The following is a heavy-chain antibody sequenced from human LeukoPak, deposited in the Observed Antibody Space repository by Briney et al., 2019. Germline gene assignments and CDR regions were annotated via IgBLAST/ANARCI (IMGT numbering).Heavy chain of an antibody. CDR2: ISAYNDNT. Sequence: RASVKVSCKASGYTFTSYDIGWVRQAPGQGLEWMGWISAYNDNTNYAQKLQGRVTMTTDTATSTAYMELRSLRSDDTAVYYCEREGGSAKNYYYYMDVWGKGTTVTISS. CDR1: GYTFTSYD. J-gene: IGHJ6*03. CDR3: EREGGSAKNYYYYMDV. D-gene: IGHD1-26*01. V-gene: IGHV1-18*01.